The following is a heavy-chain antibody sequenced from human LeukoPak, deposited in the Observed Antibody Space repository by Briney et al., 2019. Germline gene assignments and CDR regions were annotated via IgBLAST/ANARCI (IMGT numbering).Heavy chain of an antibody. V-gene: IGHV5-10-1*01. Sequence: PGESLRISCKGSGYTFTSYWITWVRQMPGKGLEWMGTIDPSDSYTNYSPSFQGHVTISADKSFSTAYLRWISLKASDTAIYYCAGLRYYYDFSGYFVDYWGQGTLVTVSS. D-gene: IGHD3-22*01. CDR1: GYTFTSYW. CDR2: IDPSDSYT. J-gene: IGHJ4*02. CDR3: AGLRYYYDFSGYFVDY.